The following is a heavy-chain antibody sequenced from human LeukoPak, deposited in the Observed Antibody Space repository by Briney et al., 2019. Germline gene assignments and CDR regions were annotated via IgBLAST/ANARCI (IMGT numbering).Heavy chain of an antibody. V-gene: IGHV3-74*01. CDR2: IKFDGSLA. D-gene: IGHD3-16*01. CDR3: VTGHYDSRMYFDL. CDR1: GFTFSTYW. J-gene: IGHJ2*01. Sequence: PGGSLRLSCTASGFTFSTYWIHWVRHVPGKGLVWVSQIKFDGSLASYADSVKGRFTISRDNAKNTLYLQMNSLGTEDTAVYYCVTGHYDSRMYFDLWGRGTLVTVSS.